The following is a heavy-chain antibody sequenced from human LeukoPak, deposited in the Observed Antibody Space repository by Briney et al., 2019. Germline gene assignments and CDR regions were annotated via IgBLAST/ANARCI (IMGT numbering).Heavy chain of an antibody. J-gene: IGHJ4*02. CDR3: ARERRLMGYSGGLGFDY. Sequence: PSGTLSLTCAVSGGSGVSISTYSWSWIRQPPGKGLEWVGYIYYSGITNYNPSLKSRVTISVDTSKNQFSLKLSSVTAADTAVYYCARERRLMGYSGGLGFDYWGQGTLVTVSS. D-gene: IGHD6-19*01. V-gene: IGHV4-59*01. CDR1: GGSGVSISTYS. CDR2: IYYSGIT.